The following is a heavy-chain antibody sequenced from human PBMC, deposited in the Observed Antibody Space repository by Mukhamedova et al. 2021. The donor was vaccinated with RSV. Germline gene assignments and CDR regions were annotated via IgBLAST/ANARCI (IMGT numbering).Heavy chain of an antibody. V-gene: IGHV3-74*01. J-gene: IGHJ4*02. Sequence: ADFVKGRFTISRDNAKNTISLQMNSLTAEDSAVHYCARDGGGSFDSWGQGTLVTVSS. CDR3: ARDGGGSFDS.